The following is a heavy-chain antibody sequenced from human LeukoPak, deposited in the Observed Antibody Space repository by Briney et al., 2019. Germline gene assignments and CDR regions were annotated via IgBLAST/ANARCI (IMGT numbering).Heavy chain of an antibody. CDR2: FAGSDTTT. D-gene: IGHD3-22*01. CDR1: GFDFSAYE. Sequence: GGSLRLSCAASGFDFSAYEMNWVRQAPGKGLEWVAYFAGSDTTTYYADSVKGRFTISRDNARNSLYLQVNSLRAEDTALYYCTTLGYHLDSWGQGTLVTVSS. J-gene: IGHJ4*02. V-gene: IGHV3-48*03. CDR3: TTLGYHLDS.